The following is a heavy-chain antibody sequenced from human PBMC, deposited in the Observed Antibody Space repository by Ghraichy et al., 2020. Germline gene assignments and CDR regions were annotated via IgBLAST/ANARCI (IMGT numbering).Heavy chain of an antibody. CDR1: GGSISSSSYY. J-gene: IGHJ4*02. CDR2: IYYSGST. Sequence: SQTLSLTCTVSGGSISSSSYYWGWIRQPPGKGLEWIGSIYYSGSTYYNPSLKSRVTISVDTSKNQFSLKLSSVTAADTAVYYCAIQMATIWGGGYWGQGTLVTVSS. CDR3: AIQMATIWGGGY. V-gene: IGHV4-39*01. D-gene: IGHD5-24*01.